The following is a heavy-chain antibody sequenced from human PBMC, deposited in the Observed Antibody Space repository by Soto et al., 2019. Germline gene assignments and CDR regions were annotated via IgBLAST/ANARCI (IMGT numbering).Heavy chain of an antibody. CDR1: GGSISSTTYS. V-gene: IGHV4-39*07. Sequence: SETLSLTCTVSGGSISSTTYSWGWIRQPPGKGLEWIGSMYYSGTTYSNPSLQSRVTMSVDTSKNQFSLKLSSVTAADTAVYYCARARIYDFWSGYYRHYYGMDVWGQGTTVTVSS. CDR3: ARARIYDFWSGYYRHYYGMDV. CDR2: MYYSGTT. J-gene: IGHJ6*02. D-gene: IGHD3-3*01.